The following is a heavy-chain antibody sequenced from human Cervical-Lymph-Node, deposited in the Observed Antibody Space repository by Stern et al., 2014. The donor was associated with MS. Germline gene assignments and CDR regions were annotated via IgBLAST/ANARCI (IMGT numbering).Heavy chain of an antibody. V-gene: IGHV1-69*06. CDR2: IIPLFGTT. D-gene: IGHD2-15*01. Sequence: QVQLVESGPEMKKPGSSVKVSCKASGGDLSRYAINWVRQAPGPGLEWMGGIIPLFGTTTYAKKLQGRVTVTADKSTNTASMELSSLRSEDTAVYYCARSYSSRDGMDVWGQGTTVTVFS. CDR3: ARSYSSRDGMDV. CDR1: GGDLSRYA. J-gene: IGHJ6*02.